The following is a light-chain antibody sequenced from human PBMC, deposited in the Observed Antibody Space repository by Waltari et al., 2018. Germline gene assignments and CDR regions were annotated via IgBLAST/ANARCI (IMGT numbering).Light chain of an antibody. V-gene: IGKV3-20*01. CDR2: GAS. J-gene: IGKJ1*01. Sequence: EIVLTQSPGTLSLSPGERATLSCRTSQTIRASLAWYQQKPGQAPRLLIYGASSRAAGIPDRFSGSGSGTDFSLTISRLEPEDFAVYYCQHYLRLPVTFGQGTKVEIK. CDR3: QHYLRLPVT. CDR1: QTIRAS.